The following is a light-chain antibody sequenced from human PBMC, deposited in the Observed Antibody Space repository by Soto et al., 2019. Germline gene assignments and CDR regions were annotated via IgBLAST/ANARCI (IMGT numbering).Light chain of an antibody. J-gene: IGKJ2*01. CDR3: QQSYSAPYT. Sequence: DIQMTQSPSSLSASVGDRVTITCRASQSIASYLNWYQQKPGKAPKILIYAASTLESGVPSRFMGSTSGGDFTLTINILQPEDFATYYCQQSYSAPYTVGQGTKLES. CDR2: AAS. V-gene: IGKV1-39*01. CDR1: QSIASY.